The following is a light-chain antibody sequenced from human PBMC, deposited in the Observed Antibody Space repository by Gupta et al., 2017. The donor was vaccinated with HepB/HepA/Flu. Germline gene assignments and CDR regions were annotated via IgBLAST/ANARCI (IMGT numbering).Light chain of an antibody. V-gene: IGKV1-5*03. CDR3: QQYNGNLGVYT. CDR1: QSITRW. J-gene: IGKJ2*01. Sequence: DNQITQSPSTLSASIGDRITITCRASQSITRWLVWYYQKPRKAPQLLLYYASTLQTGVISRFSGSGAGTEFTLTTSSRQPEDFSAYYCQQYNGNLGVYTFGQGTKVEIK. CDR2: YAS.